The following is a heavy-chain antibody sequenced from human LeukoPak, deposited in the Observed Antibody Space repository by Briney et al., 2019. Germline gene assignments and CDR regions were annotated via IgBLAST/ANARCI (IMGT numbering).Heavy chain of an antibody. CDR1: GFTFSSYA. CDR3: ARGGGSYEYFDY. D-gene: IGHD1-26*01. J-gene: IGHJ4*02. CDR2: IRVGGET. V-gene: IGHV3-23*01. Sequence: PGGSLRLSCAAAGFTFSSYAMSWVRQAPGKGLEWVSAIRVGGETHYADSVEGRFTISRDNAKNSLYLQMNSLRADDTAVYYCARGGGSYEYFDYWGQGTLVTVSS.